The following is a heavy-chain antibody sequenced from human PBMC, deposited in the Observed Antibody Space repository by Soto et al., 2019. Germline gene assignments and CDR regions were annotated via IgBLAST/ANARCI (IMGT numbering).Heavy chain of an antibody. CDR2: IIPIFGTA. V-gene: IGHV1-69*06. CDR1: GGTFSSYA. Sequence: ASLKVSCKASGGTFSSYAISWVRQAPGQGLEWMGGIIPIFGTANYAQKFQGRVTITADKSTSTAYMELSSLRSEDTAVYYCARGHIVVVPAAQTNYYYGMDVWGQGTTVTVSS. CDR3: ARGHIVVVPAAQTNYYYGMDV. J-gene: IGHJ6*02. D-gene: IGHD2-2*01.